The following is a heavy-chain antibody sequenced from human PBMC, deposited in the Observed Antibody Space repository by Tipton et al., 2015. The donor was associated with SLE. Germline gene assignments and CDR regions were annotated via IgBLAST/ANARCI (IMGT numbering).Heavy chain of an antibody. CDR1: GFTFSSYG. V-gene: IGHV3-30*02. CDR2: IRYDGSNK. D-gene: IGHD2-21*01. CDR3: AKRGIGHCGGDC. J-gene: IGHJ4*02. Sequence: SLRLSCAASGFTFSSYGMHWVRQAPGKGLEWVAFIRYDGSNKYYADSVKGRFTISRDNSKNTLYLQMNSLRAEDTAVYYCAKRGIGHCGGDCWGQGTLVTVSS.